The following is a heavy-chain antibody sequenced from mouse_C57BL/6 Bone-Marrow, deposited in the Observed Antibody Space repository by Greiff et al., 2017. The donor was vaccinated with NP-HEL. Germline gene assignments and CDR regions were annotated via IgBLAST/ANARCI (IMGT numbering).Heavy chain of an antibody. J-gene: IGHJ2*01. Sequence: QVQLKQSGAELAKPGASVKLSCKASGYTFTSYWMHWVKQRPGQGLEWIGYINPSSGYTKYNQKFKDKATLTADKSSSTAYMQLGSLTYEDSAVYDCARWGDSSGYDFDYWGQGTTLTVSS. CDR3: ARWGDSSGYDFDY. CDR2: INPSSGYT. D-gene: IGHD3-2*02. CDR1: GYTFTSYW. V-gene: IGHV1-7*01.